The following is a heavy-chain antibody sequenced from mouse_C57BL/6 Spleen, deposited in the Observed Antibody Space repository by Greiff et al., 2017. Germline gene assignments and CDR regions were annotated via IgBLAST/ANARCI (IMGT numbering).Heavy chain of an antibody. CDR3: ARGYYGRRDY. Sequence: QVQLQQPGAELVRPGSSVTLSCKASGYTFTSYWMDWVKQRPGQGLEWIGNIYPSDSETHYNQKFKDKATLTVDKSSSTAYMQLSSLTSEDSAGYYCARGYYGRRDYWGQGTTLTVSS. CDR2: IYPSDSET. D-gene: IGHD1-1*01. V-gene: IGHV1-61*01. J-gene: IGHJ2*01. CDR1: GYTFTSYW.